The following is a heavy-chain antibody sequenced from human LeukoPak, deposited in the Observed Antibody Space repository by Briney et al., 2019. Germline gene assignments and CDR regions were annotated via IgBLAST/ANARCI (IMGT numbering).Heavy chain of an antibody. V-gene: IGHV3-9*01. J-gene: IGHJ4*02. CDR3: AKGSFDIAVAGTVYFDY. CDR1: GFTFDDYA. Sequence: GRSLRLSCTASGFTFDDYAMHWVRQAPGKGLEWVSGISWNSGYIDYADSVKGRFTISRDNAKNSLYLQMNSLRAEDTAFYYCAKGSFDIAVAGTVYFDYWGQGTLVTVSS. CDR2: ISWNSGYI. D-gene: IGHD6-19*01.